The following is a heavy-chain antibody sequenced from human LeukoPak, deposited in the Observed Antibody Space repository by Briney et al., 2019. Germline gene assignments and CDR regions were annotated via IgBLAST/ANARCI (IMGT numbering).Heavy chain of an antibody. V-gene: IGHV4-59*08. CDR3: ARHDPRFSSSWYEFDWYFDL. D-gene: IGHD6-13*01. Sequence: SETLSLTCTVSGGSISTYYWSWIRQPPGKGLEWIGYFYYSGSTNYNPSLKSRVTISVDTSKNQFSLKLSSVTAADTAVYYCARHDPRFSSSWYEFDWYFDLWGRGTLVTVSS. CDR1: GGSISTYY. CDR2: FYYSGST. J-gene: IGHJ2*01.